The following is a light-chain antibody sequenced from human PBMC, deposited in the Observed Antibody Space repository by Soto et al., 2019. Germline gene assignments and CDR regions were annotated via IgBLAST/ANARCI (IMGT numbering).Light chain of an antibody. V-gene: IGLV2-14*02. J-gene: IGLJ1*01. Sequence: QSVLTQPASVSGSPGQSITISCTGSSGDVGHYDLVSWYQQHPGKAPKLMIYDIINRPSGVSNRFSGSKSGNTASLTISGLQAEDEADYYCVSFTTSRSYVFGTGTKLTVL. CDR3: VSFTTSRSYV. CDR2: DII. CDR1: SGDVGHYDL.